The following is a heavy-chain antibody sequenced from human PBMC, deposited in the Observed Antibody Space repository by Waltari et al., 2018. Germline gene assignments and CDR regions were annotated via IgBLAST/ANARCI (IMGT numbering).Heavy chain of an antibody. D-gene: IGHD4-17*01. CDR2: IYHRGST. CDR3: ARGDDYGDFFDL. CDR1: GGSISSGGYS. J-gene: IGHJ2*01. V-gene: IGHV4-30-2*01. Sequence: QLQLQESGSGLVKPSQTLSLTCAVSGGSISSGGYSWSWIRQPPGKGLEWIGYIYHRGSTYYNPSLKSRVTISVDRSKNHFSLNLSSVTAADTAVYYCARGDDYGDFFDLWGRGTLVTVSS.